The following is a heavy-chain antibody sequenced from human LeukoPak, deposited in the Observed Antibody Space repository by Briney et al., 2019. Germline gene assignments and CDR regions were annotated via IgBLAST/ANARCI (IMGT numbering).Heavy chain of an antibody. CDR1: GFTFSGYW. J-gene: IGHJ4*02. CDR3: ARDRYSAGDY. D-gene: IGHD2-21*01. V-gene: IGHV3-74*01. Sequence: PGGSLRLSCAASGFTFSGYWMQWGRQAPGKGLVWVSRIKSDGSTTTYADSVEGRFTISRDNAKNTLYLQMNSLRAEDTAVYYCARDRYSAGDYWGQGTLVTVSS. CDR2: IKSDGSTT.